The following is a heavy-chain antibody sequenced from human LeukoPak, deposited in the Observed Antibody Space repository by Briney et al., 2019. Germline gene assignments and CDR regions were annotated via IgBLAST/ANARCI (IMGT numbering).Heavy chain of an antibody. J-gene: IGHJ6*03. D-gene: IGHD2-15*01. CDR2: IYYSGST. CDR1: GGSISSSSYY. CDR3: ASFYCSGGRCYQYSSYYYMDV. V-gene: IGHV4-39*01. Sequence: SETLSLTCTVSGGSISSSSYYWGCIRQPPGEGLEWIGSIYYSGSTYSNPSLQSRVTISVDTSKNQFSLKLNSVTAADTAVYYCASFYCSGGRCYQYSSYYYMDVWGKGTTFTISS.